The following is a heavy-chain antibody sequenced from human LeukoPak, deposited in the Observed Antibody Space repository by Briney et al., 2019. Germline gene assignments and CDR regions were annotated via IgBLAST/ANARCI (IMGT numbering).Heavy chain of an antibody. J-gene: IGHJ4*02. D-gene: IGHD5-12*01. CDR3: ARRPVARTVYFDY. CDR2: IYYSGST. Sequence: SETLSLTCTVSGGSISSYYWSWIRQPPGKGLEWIGYIYYSGSTNYNPSLKSRVTISVDTSKNQFSLKLSSVTAADTAVYYCARRPVARTVYFDYWGQGTLVTVSS. CDR1: GGSISSYY. V-gene: IGHV4-59*01.